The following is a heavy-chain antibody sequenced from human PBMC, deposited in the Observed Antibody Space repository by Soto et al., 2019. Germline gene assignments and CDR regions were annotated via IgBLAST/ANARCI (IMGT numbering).Heavy chain of an antibody. J-gene: IGHJ4*02. Sequence: QVQLQQWGAGLLKPSETLSLTCAVYGGSFSGYYWSWIRQPPGKGLEWMGENSHSGSTNYNPSLKSRVTITVDTYKTLYPLKMSSGTAADTAVYYCAREECSGGSCYFDYWGQGTLVTVSS. CDR1: GGSFSGYY. CDR2: NSHSGST. CDR3: AREECSGGSCYFDY. V-gene: IGHV4-34*01. D-gene: IGHD2-15*01.